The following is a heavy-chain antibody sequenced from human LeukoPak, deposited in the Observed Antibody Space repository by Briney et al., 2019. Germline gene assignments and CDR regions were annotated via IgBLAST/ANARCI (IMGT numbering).Heavy chain of an antibody. Sequence: SETLSLTCTVSGGSISSSSYYWGWIRQPPGKGLEWIGSIYYSGSTYYNPSLKSRVTISVDTSKNQFSLKLSSVTAADTAVYYCARHRAWGLWFGEFDPWGQGTLVTVSS. V-gene: IGHV4-39*01. J-gene: IGHJ5*02. CDR3: ARHRAWGLWFGEFDP. CDR2: IYYSGST. CDR1: GGSISSSSYY. D-gene: IGHD3-10*01.